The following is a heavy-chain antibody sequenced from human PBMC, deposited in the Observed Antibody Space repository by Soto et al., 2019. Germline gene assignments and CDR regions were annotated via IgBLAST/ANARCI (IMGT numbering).Heavy chain of an antibody. V-gene: IGHV1-46*01. Sequence: QVQLVQSGAEVKKPGASVKVSCKASGYTFSTYYLHWVRQAPGQGLEWMGMVNPSDGATAYAQTFQGKITMARDTSTSTVYMELSSLRSEDTAVYHCARDDTDCNGSGRERTPFDSGGQGTVVTVSS. D-gene: IGHD3-10*01. CDR3: ARDDTDCNGSGRERTPFDS. CDR2: VNPSDGAT. CDR1: GYTFSTYY. J-gene: IGHJ4*02.